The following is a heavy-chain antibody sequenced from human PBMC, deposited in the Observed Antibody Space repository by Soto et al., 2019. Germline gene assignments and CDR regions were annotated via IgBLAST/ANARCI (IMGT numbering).Heavy chain of an antibody. CDR1: GFTFSGSA. CDR2: IRSKANSYAT. D-gene: IGHD3-22*01. CDR3: TRLRRRYYDSSGSFDY. V-gene: IGHV3-73*02. J-gene: IGHJ4*02. Sequence: EVQLVESGGGLVQPGGSLKLSCAASGFTFSGSAMHWVRQASGKGLGWVGRIRSKANSYATAYAASVKGRFTISRDDSKNTAYLQMNSLKTEDTAVYYCTRLRRRYYDSSGSFDYWGQGTLVTVSS.